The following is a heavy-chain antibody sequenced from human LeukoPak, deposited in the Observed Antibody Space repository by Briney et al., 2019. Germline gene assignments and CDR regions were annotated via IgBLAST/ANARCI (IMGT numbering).Heavy chain of an antibody. CDR2: ICVSGGST. J-gene: IGHJ6*03. V-gene: IGHV3-23*01. CDR1: GFTFSSYS. CDR3: AKVGEGGYYYYYMDV. D-gene: IGHD3-10*01. Sequence: PGGSLRLSCAASGFTFSSYSMSWVRQAPGKGLEWVSSICVSGGSTYYADSVKGRFTISRDNSKNTLYLQMNSLRAEDTAVYYCAKVGEGGYYYYYMDVWGKGTTVTVSS.